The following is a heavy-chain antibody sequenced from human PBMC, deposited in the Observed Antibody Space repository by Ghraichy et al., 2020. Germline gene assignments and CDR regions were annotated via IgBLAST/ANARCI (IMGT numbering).Heavy chain of an antibody. Sequence: GGSLRLSCAASGFTFSSYAMSWVRQAPGRGLEWVSGIGGSGGSTYYADSVKGRFTISRDNSKNTLSLQMNSLSAEDTAVYYCAKDEYYYGSGTSGYWGQGTLVTVSS. CDR1: GFTFSSYA. J-gene: IGHJ4*02. CDR2: IGGSGGST. CDR3: AKDEYYYGSGTSGY. D-gene: IGHD3-10*01. V-gene: IGHV3-23*01.